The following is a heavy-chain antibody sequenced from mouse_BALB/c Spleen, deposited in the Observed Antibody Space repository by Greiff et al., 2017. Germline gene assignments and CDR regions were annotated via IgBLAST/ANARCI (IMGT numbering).Heavy chain of an antibody. D-gene: IGHD1-1*01. J-gene: IGHJ2*01. V-gene: IGHV5-6*01. CDR2: ISSGGSYT. CDR1: GFTFSSYG. Sequence: EVQVVESGGDLVKPGGSLKLSCAVSGFTFSSYGMSWVRQTPDKRLEWVATISSGGSYTYYPDSVKGRFTISRDNAKNTLYLQMSSLKSEDTAMYYCAREATVVDYWGQGTTLTVSS. CDR3: AREATVVDY.